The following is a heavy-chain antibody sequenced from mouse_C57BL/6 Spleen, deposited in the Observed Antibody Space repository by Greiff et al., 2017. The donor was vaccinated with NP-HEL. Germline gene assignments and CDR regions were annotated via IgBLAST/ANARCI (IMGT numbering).Heavy chain of an antibody. Sequence: QVQLQQPGAELVRPGSSVKLSCKASGYTFPSYWMDWVKQRPGQGLEWIGNIYPSDSETHYNQKFKDKATLTVDKSSSTAYMQLSSLTSEDSAVYYCARKIYDGYYGFAYWGQGTLVTVSA. D-gene: IGHD2-3*01. J-gene: IGHJ3*01. CDR2: IYPSDSET. CDR3: ARKIYDGYYGFAY. V-gene: IGHV1-61*01. CDR1: GYTFPSYW.